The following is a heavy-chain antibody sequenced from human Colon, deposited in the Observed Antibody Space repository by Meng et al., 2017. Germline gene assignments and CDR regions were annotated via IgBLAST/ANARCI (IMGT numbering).Heavy chain of an antibody. CDR3: ATELARTRGSSGWYYFDY. V-gene: IGHV3-30*01. CDR2: ISYEGSNK. Sequence: GESLKISCAASGFTFSSYAMHWVRQAPGKGLEWVAVISYEGSNKYYADSVKGRFTISRDNSKNTLYLQMNSLRAEDTAVYYCATELARTRGSSGWYYFDYWGQGTLVTVSS. D-gene: IGHD6-19*01. J-gene: IGHJ4*02. CDR1: GFTFSSYA.